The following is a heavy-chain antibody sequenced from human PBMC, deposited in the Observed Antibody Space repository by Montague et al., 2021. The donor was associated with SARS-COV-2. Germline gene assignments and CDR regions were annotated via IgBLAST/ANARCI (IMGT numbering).Heavy chain of an antibody. D-gene: IGHD3/OR15-3a*01. V-gene: IGHV3-7*01. Sequence: SLRLSCAASGFTSGDYQMTWVRQAPGKGLQWVANINQDETAKTYVDSVKGRFTISRDNAKISLILQMNGLKDEDTAVYYCARSPRGSGTGWLDYWGQGTLVTVSS. J-gene: IGHJ4*02. CDR2: INQDETAK. CDR1: GFTSGDYQ. CDR3: ARSPRGSGTGWLDY.